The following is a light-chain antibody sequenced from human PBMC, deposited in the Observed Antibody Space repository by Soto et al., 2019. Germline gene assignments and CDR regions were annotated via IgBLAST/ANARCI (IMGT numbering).Light chain of an antibody. Sequence: QSALTQPASVSGSPGQSITISCTGTSSDVGGYNYVSWYQQHPGKAPKVMIYEVTNRPSGVSNRFSGSKSGNTASLTISGLQAEDAADYYCSYSTSSTTRVFGGGTQLTVL. CDR3: SYSTSSTTRV. CDR1: SSDVGGYNY. CDR2: EVT. V-gene: IGLV2-14*01. J-gene: IGLJ3*02.